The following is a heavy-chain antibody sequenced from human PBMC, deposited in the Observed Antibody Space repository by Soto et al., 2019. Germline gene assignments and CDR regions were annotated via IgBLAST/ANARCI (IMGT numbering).Heavy chain of an antibody. CDR2: ISFDGSNQ. CDR3: AKDFGGYDYGQLDY. J-gene: IGHJ4*02. CDR1: GLTFSGYG. V-gene: IGHV3-30*18. D-gene: IGHD3-10*01. Sequence: QVQLVESGGGVVQPGRSLRLSCVASGLTFSGYGMHWVRQAPGKGLEWVAVISFDGSNQDYVDSVKGRFTISRDNSKNTLYLQMNSLRAEDTAVYYCAKDFGGYDYGQLDYWGQGALVTVSS.